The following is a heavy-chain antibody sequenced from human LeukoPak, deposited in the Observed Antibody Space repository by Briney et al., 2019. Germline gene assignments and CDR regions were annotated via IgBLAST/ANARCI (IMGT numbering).Heavy chain of an antibody. CDR3: AKESGRVVGALDY. Sequence: GGSLRLSCAASGFTVSSNYMSWVRQAPGKGLEWVSDISGSGNTAYYADSVKGRFTLSKDNSKNTLYLQMNSLRGEDTAVYYCAKESGRVVGALDYWGQGTLVTVSS. V-gene: IGHV3-23*01. CDR2: ISGSGNTA. D-gene: IGHD2-2*01. J-gene: IGHJ4*02. CDR1: GFTVSSNY.